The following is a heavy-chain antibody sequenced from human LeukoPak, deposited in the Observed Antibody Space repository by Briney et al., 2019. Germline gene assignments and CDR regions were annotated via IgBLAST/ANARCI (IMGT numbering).Heavy chain of an antibody. CDR3: ARGPLYGSLRYFDWLLMESIYYYMDV. D-gene: IGHD3-9*01. CDR2: IYYSGST. V-gene: IGHV4-59*01. CDR1: GGSISSYY. J-gene: IGHJ6*03. Sequence: SETLSLTCTVSGGSISSYYWSWIRQPPGKGLEWIGYIYYSGSTNYNPSLKSRVTISVDTSKNQISLKLSSVTAADTAVYYCARGPLYGSLRYFDWLLMESIYYYMDVWGKGTTVTISS.